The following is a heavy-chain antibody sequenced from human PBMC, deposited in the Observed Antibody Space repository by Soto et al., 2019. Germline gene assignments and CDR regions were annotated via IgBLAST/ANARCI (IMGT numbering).Heavy chain of an antibody. Sequence: XSQRVWWGAGWGSCVGCGGSCIRQAPGKGLEWVANIKQDGSEKYYVDSVKGRFTISRDNAKNSLYLQMNSLRAEDTAVYYCARSGDYEAFDIWGQGTMVTVSS. CDR3: ARSGDYEAFDI. CDR2: IKQDGSEK. V-gene: IGHV3-7*01. D-gene: IGHD4-17*01. J-gene: IGHJ3*02. CDR1: WGSCVGCG.